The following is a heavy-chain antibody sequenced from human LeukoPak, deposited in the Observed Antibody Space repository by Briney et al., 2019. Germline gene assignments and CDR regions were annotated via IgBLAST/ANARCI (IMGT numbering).Heavy chain of an antibody. Sequence: PGGSLRLSCAASGFTFSSYEMNWVRQAPGKGLEWVSYINSSGSTIYYADSVKGRFTISRDNAKNSLYLQMNSLRAEDTAVYYCARDRDSSGWYWMGGYYFDYWGQGTLVTVSS. J-gene: IGHJ4*02. CDR3: ARDRDSSGWYWMGGYYFDY. D-gene: IGHD6-19*01. CDR2: INSSGSTI. CDR1: GFTFSSYE. V-gene: IGHV3-48*03.